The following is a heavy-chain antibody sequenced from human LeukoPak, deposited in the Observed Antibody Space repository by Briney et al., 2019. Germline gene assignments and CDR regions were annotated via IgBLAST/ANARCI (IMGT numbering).Heavy chain of an antibody. CDR2: IYYSGST. CDR3: ARDLRVRGIFDY. D-gene: IGHD3-10*01. Sequence: ASETLSLTCTVSGGSISSGDYYWSWIRQPPGKGLEWIGYIYYSGSTYYNPSLKSRVTISVDTSKNQFSLKLSSVTAADTAVYYCARDLRVRGIFDYWGQGTLVTVSS. V-gene: IGHV4-30-4*01. J-gene: IGHJ4*02. CDR1: GGSISSGDYY.